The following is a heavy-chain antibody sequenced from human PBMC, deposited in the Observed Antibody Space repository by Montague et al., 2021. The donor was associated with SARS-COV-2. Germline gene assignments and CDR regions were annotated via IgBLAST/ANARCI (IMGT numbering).Heavy chain of an antibody. CDR2: IYYSGNT. Sequence: SETLSLTCTVSGGSISSYNWSWIRQPPGKGLECIGYIYYSGNTNYNPSLKSRVTISVDASKSQFSLKLSSVTAADTAIYYCATLTQSNGDFWGQGALVTVS. CDR3: ATLTQSNGDF. D-gene: IGHD4/OR15-4a*01. CDR1: GGSISSYN. J-gene: IGHJ4*02. V-gene: IGHV4-59*01.